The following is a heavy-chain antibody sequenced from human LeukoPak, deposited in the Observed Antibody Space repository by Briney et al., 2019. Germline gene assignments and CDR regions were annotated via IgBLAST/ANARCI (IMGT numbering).Heavy chain of an antibody. CDR1: GYTFTSYD. CDR2: MNPNSGNT. Sequence: VASVKVSCKASGYTFTSYDINWVRQAPGQGLEWMGWMNPNSGNTGYAQKFQGRVTMTRNTSISTAYMELSSLRSEDTAVYYCARQLWFGEKNWFGPWGQGTLVTVSS. J-gene: IGHJ5*02. V-gene: IGHV1-8*01. CDR3: ARQLWFGEKNWFGP. D-gene: IGHD3-10*01.